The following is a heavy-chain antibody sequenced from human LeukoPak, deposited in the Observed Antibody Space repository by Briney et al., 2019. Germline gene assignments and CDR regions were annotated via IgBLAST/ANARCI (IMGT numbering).Heavy chain of an antibody. CDR1: GFTFNSYT. CDR3: AREEYSRAIGTSDCLDV. V-gene: IGHV3-21*01. J-gene: IGHJ6*04. D-gene: IGHD6-6*01. Sequence: GGSLRLSCAASGFTFNSYTMNWVRQAPGKGLEWVSCVSKSSDYIYYADSVRGRFTISRDNAKNLVYLKMNSLRAEDTGVYYCAREEYSRAIGTSDCLDVWGEGTTVLVSP. CDR2: VSKSSDYI.